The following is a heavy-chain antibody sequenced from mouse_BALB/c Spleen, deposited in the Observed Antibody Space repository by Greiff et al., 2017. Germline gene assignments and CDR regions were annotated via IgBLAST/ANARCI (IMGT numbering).Heavy chain of an antibody. J-gene: IGHJ3*01. CDR3: ARGNYDYDEFAY. V-gene: IGHV5-6-5*01. D-gene: IGHD2-4*01. Sequence: EVQGVESGGGLVKPGGSLKLSCAASGFTFSSYAMSWVRQTPEKRLEWVASISSGGSTYYPDSVKGRFTISRDNARNILYLQMSSLRSEDTAMYYCARGNYDYDEFAYWGQGTLVTVSA. CDR1: GFTFSSYA. CDR2: ISSGGST.